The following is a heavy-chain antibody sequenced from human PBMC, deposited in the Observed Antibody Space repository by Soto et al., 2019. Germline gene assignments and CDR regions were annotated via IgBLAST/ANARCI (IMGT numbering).Heavy chain of an antibody. Sequence: EVQLLESGGGLLRPGGSLRLSCAASGFTFTTSAMSWVRQAPGKGLEWVAAVSASAATTYYADSVKGRFTISKDTSKDTVYLQIHSLRLEDTAVYYCARAGFFGGGFCFGYWGHGTLLTVSS. D-gene: IGHD1-26*01. CDR2: VSASAATT. J-gene: IGHJ4*01. V-gene: IGHV3-23*01. CDR1: GFTFTTSA. CDR3: ARAGFFGGGFCFGY.